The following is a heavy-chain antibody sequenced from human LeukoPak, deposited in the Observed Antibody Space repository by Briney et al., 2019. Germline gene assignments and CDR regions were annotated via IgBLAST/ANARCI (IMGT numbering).Heavy chain of an antibody. D-gene: IGHD1-26*01. CDR3: ARQPSYYYFDY. Sequence: SETLSLTHPLYSGSISSRSYYSGWVRQPPGKGLEWIGSIYYSGSTYHNPSLKSRVTISVDASRNQFSLKLSSVTAADTADYYCARQPSYYYFDYWGQGTLATVSS. J-gene: IGHJ4*02. CDR2: IYYSGST. V-gene: IGHV4-39*01. CDR1: SGSISSRSYY.